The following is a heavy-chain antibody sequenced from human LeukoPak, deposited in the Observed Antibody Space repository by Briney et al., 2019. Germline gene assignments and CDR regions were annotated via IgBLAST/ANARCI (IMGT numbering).Heavy chain of an antibody. CDR2: IFSSGIT. CDR1: GGSISSHY. J-gene: IGHJ4*02. Sequence: SETPSLTCTVSGGSISSHYWSWIRQPPGKELEWIGFIFSSGITNYNPSLKSGVTISIDTSKNQFSLMLSAVSAADTAVYYCARHRLGIRDFDYWGQGTLVTVSS. D-gene: IGHD1-26*01. CDR3: ARHRLGIRDFDY. V-gene: IGHV4-4*09.